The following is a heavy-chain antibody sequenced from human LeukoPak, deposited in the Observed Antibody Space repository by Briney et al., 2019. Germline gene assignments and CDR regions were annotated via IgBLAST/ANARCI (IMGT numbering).Heavy chain of an antibody. D-gene: IGHD1-7*01. CDR3: TTDPPLELELQTG. CDR2: IKSKTDGGTT. Sequence: QTGGSLRLSCAASGFTFSSAWVSWVRQAPGKGLEWVGRIKSKTDGGTTDYAAPVKGRFTISRDDSKNTLYLQMNSLKTEDTAVYYCTTDPPLELELQTGWGQGTLVTVSS. CDR1: GFTFSSAW. V-gene: IGHV3-15*01. J-gene: IGHJ4*02.